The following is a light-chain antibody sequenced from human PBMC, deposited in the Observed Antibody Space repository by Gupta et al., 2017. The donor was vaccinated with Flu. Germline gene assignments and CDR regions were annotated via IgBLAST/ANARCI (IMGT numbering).Light chain of an antibody. CDR2: AAS. CDR1: QSFSSNY. CDR3: QQYGASTWT. Sequence: VLTQSPGTLSLSPGERATLSCRASQSFSSNYLAWYQQKPGQAPRLLIYAASSRAAGIPDRFSGSGSGTDFTLTISRLQPEDFAVYYCQQYGASTWTFGQGTKVEIK. J-gene: IGKJ1*01. V-gene: IGKV3-20*01.